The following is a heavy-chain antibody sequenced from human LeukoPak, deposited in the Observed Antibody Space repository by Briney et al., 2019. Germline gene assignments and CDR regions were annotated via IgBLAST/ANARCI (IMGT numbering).Heavy chain of an antibody. V-gene: IGHV3-48*02. CDR3: ARDYYDSSGHYYVDS. D-gene: IGHD3-22*01. CDR2: ISSSSSPT. Sequence: GGSLRLSCAASGFTFSSYSMNWVRQAPGKGLEWVSYISSSSSPTYYADSVKGRFTISRDNARNSLYLQMNSLRDEDTAVYYCARDYYDSSGHYYVDSWGQGTLVTVSS. J-gene: IGHJ4*02. CDR1: GFTFSSYS.